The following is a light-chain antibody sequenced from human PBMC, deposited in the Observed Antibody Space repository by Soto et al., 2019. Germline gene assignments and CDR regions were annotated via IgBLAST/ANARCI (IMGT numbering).Light chain of an antibody. CDR3: CSEEGRSLYV. V-gene: IGLV2-23*02. CDR2: EIT. Sequence: QSVLTQPASVSGSPGQSITISCTRTNSDVGSFDFVSWYQQYPGKAPKVMIYEITKRPSGVSNRFSGSKSGNTASLTISGLQADDEADYYCCSEEGRSLYVFGTGTKVTVL. CDR1: NSDVGSFDF. J-gene: IGLJ1*01.